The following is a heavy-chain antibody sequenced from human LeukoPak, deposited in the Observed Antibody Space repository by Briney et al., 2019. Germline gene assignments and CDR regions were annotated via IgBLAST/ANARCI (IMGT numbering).Heavy chain of an antibody. V-gene: IGHV3-21*01. Sequence: GGSLRLSCAASGFTFSSYGMHWVRQAPGKGLEWVSSISSSSSYIYYADSVKGRFTISRDNAKNSLYLQMNSLRAEDTAVYYCARDRLLWFGERDGMDVWGQGTTVTVSS. D-gene: IGHD3-10*01. J-gene: IGHJ6*02. CDR1: GFTFSSYG. CDR2: ISSSSSYI. CDR3: ARDRLLWFGERDGMDV.